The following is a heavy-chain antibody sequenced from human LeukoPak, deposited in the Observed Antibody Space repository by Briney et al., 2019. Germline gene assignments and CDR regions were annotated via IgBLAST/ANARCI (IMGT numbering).Heavy chain of an antibody. CDR2: FDPEDGET. J-gene: IGHJ1*01. CDR3: ATGPQGGATFQH. CDR1: GYTLTELS. V-gene: IGHV1-24*01. D-gene: IGHD1-26*01. Sequence: GASVKVSCKVSGYTLTELSMHWVRQAPGKGLEWMGGFDPEDGETIYAQKFQGRVTMTEDTSTDTAYMELSSLRSEDTAVYYCATGPQGGATFQHWGQGTLVTVSS.